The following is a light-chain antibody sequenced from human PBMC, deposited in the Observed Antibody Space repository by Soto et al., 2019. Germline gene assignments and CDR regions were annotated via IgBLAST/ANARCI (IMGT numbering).Light chain of an antibody. CDR2: DVS. V-gene: IGLV2-14*01. CDR1: SSDVGGYNY. J-gene: IGLJ2*01. CDR3: SSYTSSSTVV. Sequence: QSVLTQPASVSGSPGQSITISCTGTSSDVGGYNYVSWYQQHPGKAPKLMIYDVSNRPSRVSNRFSGSKSGNTASLTISGLQAEDEADYYCSSYTSSSTVVFGGGTKLPVL.